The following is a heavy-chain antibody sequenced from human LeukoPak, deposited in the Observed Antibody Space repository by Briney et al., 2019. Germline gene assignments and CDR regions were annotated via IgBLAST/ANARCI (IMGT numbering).Heavy chain of an antibody. V-gene: IGHV3-74*01. CDR1: GFTFNTYW. Sequence: GGAQRLSCAASGFTFNTYWMHWVRQAPGKGLVWVSDINPEGITSNYADSVRGRFTISRDNARNTLYLQMDGLRAEDTGIYYCVFFYTGLKIPYWGQGALVTVS. D-gene: IGHD3/OR15-3a*01. CDR2: INPEGITS. J-gene: IGHJ4*02. CDR3: VFFYTGLKIPY.